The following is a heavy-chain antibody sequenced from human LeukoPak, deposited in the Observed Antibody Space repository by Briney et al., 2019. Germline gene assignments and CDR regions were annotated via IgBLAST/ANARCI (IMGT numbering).Heavy chain of an antibody. V-gene: IGHV3-30*02. J-gene: IGHJ4*02. Sequence: GGSLRLSCAASGFTFSSYGMHWVRQAPGKGLEWVAFIRYDGSNKYYADSVKGRFTISRDNSKNTLYLQMNSLRAEDTAVYYCAKDTARYCSSTSCERGLDYWGQGTLVTVSS. CDR3: AKDTARYCSSTSCERGLDY. D-gene: IGHD2-2*01. CDR2: IRYDGSNK. CDR1: GFTFSSYG.